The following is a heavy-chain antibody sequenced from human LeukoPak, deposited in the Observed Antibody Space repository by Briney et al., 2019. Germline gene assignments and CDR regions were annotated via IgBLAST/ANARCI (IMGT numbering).Heavy chain of an antibody. CDR2: VSFDGTNN. CDR1: GFIFENFA. V-gene: IGHV3-30*04. J-gene: IGHJ5*01. Sequence: GGSLRLSCVASGFIFENFAIHWVRQAPGKGLEWVSIVSFDGTNNFYADSVSGRFTVSRDDSENTVYLHMNSLRPDDTAVYFCAGDRNVIGADFDSWGQGTLVTVSS. D-gene: IGHD2/OR15-2a*01. CDR3: AGDRNVIGADFDS.